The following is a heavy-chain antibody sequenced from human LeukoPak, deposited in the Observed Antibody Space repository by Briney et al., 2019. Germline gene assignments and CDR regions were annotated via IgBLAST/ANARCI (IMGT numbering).Heavy chain of an antibody. V-gene: IGHV3-7*01. J-gene: IGHJ6*03. CDR3: ARGNTGYYDFWSGYLGGYYYYYMDV. CDR1: GFTFSSYW. Sequence: GGSLRLSCAASGFTFSSYWMSWVRQAPGKGLEWVANIKQDGSEKYYVDSVKGRFTISRDNAKNSLYLQMNSLRAEDTAVYYCARGNTGYYDFWSGYLGGYYYYYMDVWGKGTTVTVSS. CDR2: IKQDGSEK. D-gene: IGHD3-3*01.